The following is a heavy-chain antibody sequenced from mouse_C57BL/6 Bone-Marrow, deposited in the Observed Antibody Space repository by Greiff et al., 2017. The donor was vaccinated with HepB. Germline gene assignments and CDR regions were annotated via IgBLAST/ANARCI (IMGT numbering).Heavy chain of an antibody. J-gene: IGHJ4*01. CDR2: ISSGGSYT. CDR3: ARGGLYYGSSYAMDY. Sequence: EVKLVESGGGLVKPGGSLKLSCAASGFTFSSYGMSWVRQTPDKRLEWVATISSGGSYTYYPDSVKGRFTISRDNAKNTLYLQMSSLKSEDTAMYYCARGGLYYGSSYAMDYWGQGTSVTVSS. D-gene: IGHD1-1*01. CDR1: GFTFSSYG. V-gene: IGHV5-6*03.